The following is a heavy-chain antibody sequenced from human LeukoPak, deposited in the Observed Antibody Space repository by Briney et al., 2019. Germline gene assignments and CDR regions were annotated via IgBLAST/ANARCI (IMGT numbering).Heavy chain of an antibody. CDR2: IYHSGST. V-gene: IGHV4-38-2*02. CDR1: GYSISSGYY. J-gene: IGHJ3*02. D-gene: IGHD1-26*01. CDR3: VSPSGSSHDAFDI. Sequence: SETLSLTCTVSGYSISSGYYWGWIRQPPGKGLEWIGSIYHSGSTYYNPSLKSRVTISVDTSKNQFSLKLSSVTAADTAVYYCVSPSGSSHDAFDIWGQGTMVTVSS.